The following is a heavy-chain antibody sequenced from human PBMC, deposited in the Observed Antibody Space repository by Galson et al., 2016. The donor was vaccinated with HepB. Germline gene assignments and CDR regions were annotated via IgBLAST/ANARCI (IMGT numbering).Heavy chain of an antibody. J-gene: IGHJ4*02. V-gene: IGHV1-46*01. CDR2: INPSGGST. CDR3: ARGPPFDY. Sequence: SVKVSCKASGYTFTNYYIHWVRQAPGQGLEWMGIINPSGGSTSYAQKFRGRVTMTRDTSTSTVYMELSSLRSEDTAMYYCARGPPFDYWGQGALVTVSS. CDR1: GYTFTNYY.